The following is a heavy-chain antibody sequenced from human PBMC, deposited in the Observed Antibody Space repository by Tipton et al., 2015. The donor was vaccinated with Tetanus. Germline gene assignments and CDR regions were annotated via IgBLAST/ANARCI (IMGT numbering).Heavy chain of an antibody. CDR3: ARDGSGFGGNYDY. J-gene: IGHJ4*02. CDR2: IYHSGNT. Sequence: TLSLTCTVSGGSVSSGSYYWSWIRQPPGEGLEWIGEIYHSGNTNYNPSLKSRVSISVDTSMNSFSLNLSSVTAADTAVYYWARDGSGFGGNYDYWGQGTLVTVSS. V-gene: IGHV4-61*03. CDR1: GGSVSSGSYY. D-gene: IGHD5-12*01.